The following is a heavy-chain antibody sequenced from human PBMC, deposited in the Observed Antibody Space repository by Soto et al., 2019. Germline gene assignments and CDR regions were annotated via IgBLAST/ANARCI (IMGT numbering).Heavy chain of an antibody. CDR3: VKRKDEILWRSWFDP. D-gene: IGHD3-16*01. J-gene: IGHJ5*02. V-gene: IGHV5-51*01. Sequence: GESLKISCKGSGYSFSTFWIGWVRQTPGKCLEWLGVIYPDDSDTKYSSSFQGQVTISADKSSSTSSLQWSSLRDSDTAIYYCVKRKDEILWRSWFDPWGKGPLVTVAS. CDR2: IYPDDSDT. CDR1: GYSFSTFW.